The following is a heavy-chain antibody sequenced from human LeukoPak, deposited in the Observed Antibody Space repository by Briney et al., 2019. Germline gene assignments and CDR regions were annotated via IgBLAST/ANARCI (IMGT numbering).Heavy chain of an antibody. CDR3: ASDSYSPEYFQH. CDR1: GFSARNTY. J-gene: IGHJ1*01. CDR2: IYSGGST. Sequence: GGSLRLSCAASGFSARNTYMGGVRQAQGKGLEWVSVIYSGGSTFYADSVKGRFTISRDNSKNTLYLQMNSLRAEDTAVYYCASDSYSPEYFQHWARAPWSPSPQ. V-gene: IGHV3-66*01. D-gene: IGHD2-15*01.